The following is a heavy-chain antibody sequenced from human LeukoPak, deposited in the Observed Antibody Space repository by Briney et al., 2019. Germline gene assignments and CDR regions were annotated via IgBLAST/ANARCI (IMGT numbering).Heavy chain of an antibody. CDR3: ARGGPACGATPDY. D-gene: IGHD2-15*01. CDR1: GFTFSTYW. Sequence: PGGSLRLSCAASGFTFSTYWMHWVRQAPGKGLVWVSRINIDGRTTNYADSVKGRFTISRDNAKNTLYLQMNSLTAEDTAVYYCARGGPACGATPDYWGQGTLVTVSS. CDR2: INIDGRTT. J-gene: IGHJ4*02. V-gene: IGHV3-74*01.